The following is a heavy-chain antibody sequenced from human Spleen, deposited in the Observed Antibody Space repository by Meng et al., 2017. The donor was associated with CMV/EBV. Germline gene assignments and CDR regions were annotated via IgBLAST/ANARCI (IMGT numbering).Heavy chain of an antibody. CDR1: GYTFTSYD. V-gene: IGHV1-2*02. CDR3: AIFGQSLEPGH. D-gene: IGHD1-1*01. Sequence: ASVKVSCKASGYTFTSYDINWVRQATGQGLEWMGWINPNSGGTNYAQKFQGRVTMTRDTSISTAYMELSRLRSDDTAVYYCAIFGQSLEPGHWGQGTLVTVSS. CDR2: INPNSGGT. J-gene: IGHJ4*02.